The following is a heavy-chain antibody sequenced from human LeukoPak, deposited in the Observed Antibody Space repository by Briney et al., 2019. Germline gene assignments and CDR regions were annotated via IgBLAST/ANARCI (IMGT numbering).Heavy chain of an antibody. CDR2: IYYTGNM. J-gene: IGHJ4*02. D-gene: IGHD6-13*01. Sequence: PSETLSLTCSVSGSSIINDYWNWIRQPPGKGLEWIGYIYYTGNMLYSPPLKSRVTISVDTSKNQFSLKLKSVTAADTAVYYCARGGDRSSWSIDYWGQGTLVTVSS. V-gene: IGHV4-59*12. CDR3: ARGGDRSSWSIDY. CDR1: GSSIINDY.